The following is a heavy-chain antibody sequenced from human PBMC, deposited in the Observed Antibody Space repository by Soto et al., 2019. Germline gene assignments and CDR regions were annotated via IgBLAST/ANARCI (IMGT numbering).Heavy chain of an antibody. Sequence: QVQLVQSGAEVKKPGSSVKVSCTASGGTFSSYTISWVRQAPGKGLEWMGRIIPILGIANYAQKFQGRVTITADKSTSTAYMELSSLRSEDTAVYYCARGRQATPYAVWSGRGRSQYQTPVYYFDYWGQVTLVTVSS. CDR2: IIPILGIA. J-gene: IGHJ4*02. D-gene: IGHD3-3*01. CDR3: ARGRQATPYAVWSGRGRSQYQTPVYYFDY. CDR1: GGTFSSYT. V-gene: IGHV1-69*02.